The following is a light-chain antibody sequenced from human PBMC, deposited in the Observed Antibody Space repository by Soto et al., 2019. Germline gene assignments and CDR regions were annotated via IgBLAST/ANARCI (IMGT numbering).Light chain of an antibody. CDR2: QDS. CDR1: KLGDKY. CDR3: QAWDSSTVV. V-gene: IGLV3-1*01. Sequence: SYELTQPPSVSVSPGQTASITCSGDKLGDKYACWYQQKPCQSPVLVISQDSKRPSGIPERFSGSNSGNTATLTISGTQAMDEADYYCQAWDSSTVVFGGGTKVTVL. J-gene: IGLJ2*01.